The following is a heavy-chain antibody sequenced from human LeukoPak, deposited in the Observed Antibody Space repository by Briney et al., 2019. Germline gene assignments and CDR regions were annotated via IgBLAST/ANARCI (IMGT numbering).Heavy chain of an antibody. J-gene: IGHJ4*02. CDR3: ASGYFDY. V-gene: IGHV4-34*01. Sequence: SETLSLTCAVYGGSFSGYYWSWIRQPPGKGLEWIGEINHSGSTNYNPSLKSRVTISVDTSKNQFSLKLSSVTAADTAVYYCASGYFDYWGQGTLVTVSS. CDR1: GGSFSGYY. CDR2: INHSGST.